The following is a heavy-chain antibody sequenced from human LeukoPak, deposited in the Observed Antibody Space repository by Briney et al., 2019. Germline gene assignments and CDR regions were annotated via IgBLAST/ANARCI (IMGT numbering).Heavy chain of an antibody. V-gene: IGHV3-48*03. CDR1: RFTFSDYE. J-gene: IGHJ4*02. D-gene: IGHD6-25*01. CDR2: ISSTGSTI. CDR3: APRRYFDY. Sequence: PGGSLRLSCAASRFTFSDYEMNWVRQAPGKGLEWVSYISSTGSTIYYADSVKGRFIISRDNAKNSLYLQMSGLRTEDTAVYYCAPRRYFDYWGQGTLVTVSS.